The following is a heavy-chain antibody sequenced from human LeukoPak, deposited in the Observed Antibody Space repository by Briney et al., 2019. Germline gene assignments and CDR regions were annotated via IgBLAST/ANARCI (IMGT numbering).Heavy chain of an antibody. CDR1: GFTFSSYG. Sequence: GGSLRLSCAASGFTFSSYGMHWVRQAPGKGLEWVAFIRYDGSNKYYADSVKGRFTISRDNSKNTLYLQMNSLRAEDTAVYYCARENMVSAIRYYYYYMDVWGKGTTVTVSS. D-gene: IGHD2-21*01. J-gene: IGHJ6*03. CDR2: IRYDGSNK. V-gene: IGHV3-30*02. CDR3: ARENMVSAIRYYYYYMDV.